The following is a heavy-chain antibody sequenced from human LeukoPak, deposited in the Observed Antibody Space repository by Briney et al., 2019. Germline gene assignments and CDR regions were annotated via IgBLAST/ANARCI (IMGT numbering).Heavy chain of an antibody. CDR2: ISYDGSNK. J-gene: IGHJ4*02. Sequence: PGGSLRLSCAASGFTFSSYGMHWVRQAPGKGLEWVAVISYDGSNKYYADSVKGRFTISRDNSKNMLYLQMNSLRAEDTAVYYCAKGFHSGSFNELDYWGQGTLVTVSS. CDR3: AKGFHSGSFNELDY. D-gene: IGHD1-26*01. CDR1: GFTFSSYG. V-gene: IGHV3-30*18.